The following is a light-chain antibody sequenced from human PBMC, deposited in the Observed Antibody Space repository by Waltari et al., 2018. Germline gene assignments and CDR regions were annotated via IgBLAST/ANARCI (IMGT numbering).Light chain of an antibody. V-gene: IGKV3-11*01. CDR2: SAS. CDR3: QQRSNWPRT. J-gene: IGKJ1*01. Sequence: EIVLTQSPATLSLSPGERATLSCRASQSVSSYLAWYQQMPGQAPRLLIHSASNRATGIPARFSGSGSGTDFTFTISSLEPKDFAVYYCQQRSNWPRTFGQGTKVEIK. CDR1: QSVSSY.